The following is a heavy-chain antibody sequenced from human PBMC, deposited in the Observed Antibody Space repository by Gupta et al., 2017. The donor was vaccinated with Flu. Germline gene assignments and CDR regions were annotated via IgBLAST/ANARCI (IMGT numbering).Heavy chain of an antibody. D-gene: IGHD3-22*01. V-gene: IGHV3-23*01. CDR1: A. Sequence: AMGWVRQAPGKGLEWVSAISGSGGSTYYADSVKGRFTISRDNSKNTLYLQMNSLRAEDTAVYYCAKRTVVRGYYPYWYFDLWGRGTLVTVSS. CDR3: AKRTVVRGYYPYWYFDL. J-gene: IGHJ2*01. CDR2: ISGSGGST.